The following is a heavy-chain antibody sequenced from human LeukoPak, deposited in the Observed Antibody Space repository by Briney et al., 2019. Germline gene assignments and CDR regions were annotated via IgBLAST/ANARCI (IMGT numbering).Heavy chain of an antibody. CDR1: GVTFSSYS. Sequence: GRTLRLSCAASGVTFSSYSINWVWQAPGPGLGPDSYISDSSSTIYYAASVTGRFTISRDNAKNSLYMQMTRLRDEDTAVYYCARDAEYYDYVWGRRVFDFWGQGTLVTVSS. D-gene: IGHD3-16*01. CDR2: ISDSSSTI. J-gene: IGHJ4*02. CDR3: ARDAEYYDYVWGRRVFDF. V-gene: IGHV3-48*02.